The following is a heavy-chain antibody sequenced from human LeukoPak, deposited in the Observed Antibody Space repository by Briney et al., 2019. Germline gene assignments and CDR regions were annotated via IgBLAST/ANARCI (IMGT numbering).Heavy chain of an antibody. CDR2: INPSGGST. D-gene: IGHD3-10*01. J-gene: IGHJ4*02. CDR3: ARVLYTHLGSGSYGYDY. V-gene: IGHV1-46*01. Sequence: ASVKVSCKASGYTFTSYYMHWVRQAPGQGLEWMGIINPSGGSTSYAQKFQGRVTMTRDTSISTAYMELSRLRSDDTAVYYCARVLYTHLGSGSYGYDYWGQGTLVTVSS. CDR1: GYTFTSYY.